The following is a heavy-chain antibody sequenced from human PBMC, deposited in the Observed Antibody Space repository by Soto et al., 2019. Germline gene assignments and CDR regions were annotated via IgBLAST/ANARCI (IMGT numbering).Heavy chain of an antibody. Sequence: ASVKVSCKASGYTFTSYDINWVRQATGQGLEWMGWMNPNSGNTGYAQKSQGRVTMTRNTSISTAYMELSSLRSEDTAVYYCARAYPRITIFGVVIRSHYYYYGMDVWGQGTTVTVSS. CDR3: ARAYPRITIFGVVIRSHYYYYGMDV. D-gene: IGHD3-3*01. V-gene: IGHV1-8*01. J-gene: IGHJ6*02. CDR1: GYTFTSYD. CDR2: MNPNSGNT.